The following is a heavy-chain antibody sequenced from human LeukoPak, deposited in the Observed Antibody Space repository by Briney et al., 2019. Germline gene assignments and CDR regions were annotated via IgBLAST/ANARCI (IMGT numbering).Heavy chain of an antibody. CDR3: ARAPYYYNGGWFDP. CDR1: EFTVSVNY. CDR2: IYSGGST. D-gene: IGHD3-10*01. V-gene: IGHV3-53*01. J-gene: IGHJ5*02. Sequence: GGSLRLSCAASEFTVSVNYMSWVRQAPGKGLEWVSFIYSGGSTYYADSVKGRFTISRDNSKNTLYLQMNSLRAEDTAVYYCARAPYYYNGGWFDPWGQGTLVTVSS.